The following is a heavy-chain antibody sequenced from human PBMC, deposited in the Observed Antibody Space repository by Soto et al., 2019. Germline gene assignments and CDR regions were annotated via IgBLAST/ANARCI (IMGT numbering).Heavy chain of an antibody. Sequence: GGSLRLSCAASGFTFSSYWMHWVRQAPGKGLVWVSRIHSDGSITTYADSVKGRFTISRDNAKNTLYLQMNSLTAEDTAVYYCARGPRGTTSCFDPWGQGTLVTVSS. CDR3: ARGPRGTTSCFDP. CDR1: GFTFSSYW. J-gene: IGHJ5*02. V-gene: IGHV3-74*01. D-gene: IGHD3-16*01. CDR2: IHSDGSIT.